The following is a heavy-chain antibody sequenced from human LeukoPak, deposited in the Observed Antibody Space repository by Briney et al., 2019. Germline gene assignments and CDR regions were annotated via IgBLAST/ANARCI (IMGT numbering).Heavy chain of an antibody. CDR2: INPSGGST. J-gene: IGHJ4*02. CDR1: GYTFTSCY. Sequence: ASVKVSCKASGYTFTSCYMHWVRQAPGQGLEWMGIINPSGGSTSYAQKFQGRVTMTRDTSTSTVYMELSSLRSEDTAVYYCARADPGETTVTTKDYWGQGTLVTVSS. D-gene: IGHD4-17*01. CDR3: ARADPGETTVTTKDY. V-gene: IGHV1-46*01.